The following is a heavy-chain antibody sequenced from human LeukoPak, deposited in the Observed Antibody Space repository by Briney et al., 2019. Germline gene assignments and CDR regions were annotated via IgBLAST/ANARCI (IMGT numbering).Heavy chain of an antibody. Sequence: GGSLRLSCAASGFTFSSYEMNWVRQAPGKGLEWVSYLSSSASTISYADSVKGRFTISRDNAKNSLYLQMNSLRAEDTAVYYCAKAYYSGWKGAFDIWGQGTMVTVSS. CDR1: GFTFSSYE. D-gene: IGHD6-19*01. V-gene: IGHV3-48*03. J-gene: IGHJ3*02. CDR2: LSSSASTI. CDR3: AKAYYSGWKGAFDI.